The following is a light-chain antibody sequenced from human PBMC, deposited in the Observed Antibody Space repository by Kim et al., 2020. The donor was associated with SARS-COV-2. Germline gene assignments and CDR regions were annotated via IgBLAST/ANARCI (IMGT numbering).Light chain of an antibody. CDR1: TSDIVYNY. V-gene: IGLV2-14*03. J-gene: IGLJ2*01. CDR2: DVT. Sequence: GQSITISCTGTTSDIVYNYVSWYQQHPGTAPKLIIYDVTNRASGVSDRFSGSKSGTTASLTISGLQAEDEADFYCSSYSHGSTLVVFGGGTQLTVL. CDR3: SSYSHGSTLVV.